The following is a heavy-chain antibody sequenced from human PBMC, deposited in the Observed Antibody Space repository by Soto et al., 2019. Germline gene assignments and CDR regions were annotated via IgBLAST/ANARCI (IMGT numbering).Heavy chain of an antibody. CDR2: IYYSGST. CDR3: ARFQLEADAFDI. CDR1: GGSISSYY. D-gene: IGHD1-1*01. V-gene: IGHV4-59*01. Sequence: ETLSLTCTVSGGSISSYYWSWIRQPPGKGLEWIGYIYYSGSTNYNPSLKSRVTISVDTSKNQFSLKLSSVTAADTAVYYCARFQLEADAFDIWGQGTMVTVS. J-gene: IGHJ3*02.